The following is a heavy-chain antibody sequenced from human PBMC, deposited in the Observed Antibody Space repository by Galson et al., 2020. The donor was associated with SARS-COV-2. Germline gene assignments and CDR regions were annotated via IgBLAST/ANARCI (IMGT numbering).Heavy chain of an antibody. D-gene: IGHD5-12*01. CDR2: IDWDDDR. V-gene: IGHV2-70*04. Sequence: SGPTLVKPTQTLTLTCPFSGFSLTTSGMRVSWIRQPPGKALEWLARIDWDDDRFYRTPLKTRLTISKDTSKNQVVLTMISMDPVDTATYYCARSLRGYTGYDFGAFDYWGQGALVTVSS. CDR1: GFSLTTSGMR. CDR3: ARSLRGYTGYDFGAFDY. J-gene: IGHJ4*02.